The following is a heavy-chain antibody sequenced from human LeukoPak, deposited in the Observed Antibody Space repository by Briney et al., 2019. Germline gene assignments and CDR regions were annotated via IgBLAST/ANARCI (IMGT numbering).Heavy chain of an antibody. Sequence: ALVKVSCNASGYTFTSYDINWVRQATGQGLEWMGWMNPNNGNTDYAQKFQGRVTLTRNTSISTAYMELSSLRSEDTAMYYCTRGGPVAGTHKYFQHWGQGTLVTVSS. CDR2: MNPNNGNT. CDR3: TRGGPVAGTHKYFQH. J-gene: IGHJ1*01. D-gene: IGHD6-19*01. CDR1: GYTFTSYD. V-gene: IGHV1-8*01.